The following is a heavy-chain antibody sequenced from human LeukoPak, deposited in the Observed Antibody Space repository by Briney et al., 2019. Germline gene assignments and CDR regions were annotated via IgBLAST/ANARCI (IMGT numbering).Heavy chain of an antibody. J-gene: IGHJ5*02. CDR3: ARNMITFGGVIVSGSWFDP. CDR1: GGSISSSNYY. Sequence: SETLSLTCTVSGGSISSSNYYWGWIRQPPGKGLEWIGSIYYSGSTYYNPSLKSRVTISVDTSKNQFSLKLSSVTAADTAVYYCARNMITFGGVIVSGSWFDPWGQGTLVTVSS. D-gene: IGHD3-16*02. CDR2: IYYSGST. V-gene: IGHV4-39*07.